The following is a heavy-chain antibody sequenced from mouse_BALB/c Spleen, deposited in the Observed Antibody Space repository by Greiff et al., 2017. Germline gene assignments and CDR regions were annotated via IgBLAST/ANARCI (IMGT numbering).Heavy chain of an antibody. D-gene: IGHD2-1*01. J-gene: IGHJ4*01. CDR3: ARGEIAYGNYDAMDY. CDR1: GFNIKDTY. V-gene: IGHV14-3*02. CDR2: IDPANGNT. Sequence: EVQLQQSGAELVKPGASVKLSCTASGFNIKDTYMHWVKQRPEQGLEWIGRIDPANGNTKYDPKFQGKATITADTSSNTAYLQLSSLTSEDTAVYYCARGEIAYGNYDAMDYWGQGTSVTVSS.